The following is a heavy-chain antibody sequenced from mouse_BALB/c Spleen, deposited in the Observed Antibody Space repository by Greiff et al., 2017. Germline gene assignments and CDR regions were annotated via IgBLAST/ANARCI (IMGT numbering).Heavy chain of an antibody. CDR1: GYTFTSYW. J-gene: IGHJ1*01. CDR3: ARGREYGNHWYFDV. D-gene: IGHD2-10*02. V-gene: IGHV1S26*01. Sequence: VQLQQSGAELVRSGASVKMSCKASGYTFTSYWMHWVKQRPGQGLEWIGYINPSTGYTEYNQKFKDKATLTADKSSSTAYMQLSSLTSEDSAVYYCARGREYGNHWYFDVWGAGTTVTVSS. CDR2: INPSTGYT.